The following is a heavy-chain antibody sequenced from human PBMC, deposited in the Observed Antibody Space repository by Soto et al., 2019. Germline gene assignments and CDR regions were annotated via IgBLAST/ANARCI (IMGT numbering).Heavy chain of an antibody. D-gene: IGHD6-6*01. CDR3: ARDRDSSSNGENAFDI. J-gene: IGHJ3*02. Sequence: ASVKVSCKASGYTFTGYYMHWVRQAPGQGLEWMGWINPNSGGTNYAQKFQGWVTMTRDTSISTAYMELSRLRSDDTAVYYCARDRDSSSNGENAFDIWGQGTIVTVSS. CDR1: GYTFTGYY. CDR2: INPNSGGT. V-gene: IGHV1-2*04.